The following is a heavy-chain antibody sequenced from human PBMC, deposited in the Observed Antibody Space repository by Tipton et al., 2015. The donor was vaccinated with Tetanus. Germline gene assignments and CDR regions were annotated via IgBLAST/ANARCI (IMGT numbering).Heavy chain of an antibody. V-gene: IGHV4-39*07. CDR2: IYYSGST. CDR1: GGSISSSSYY. CDR3: ARGSGSYSRPASSPVYN. Sequence: TLSLTCTVSGGSISSSSYYWGWIRQPPGKGLEWIGSIYYSGSTYYNPSLKSRVTISVDTSKNQFSLKLSSVTAADTAVYYCARGSGSYSRPASSPVYNWGQGTLVTVSS. J-gene: IGHJ4*02. D-gene: IGHD3-16*01.